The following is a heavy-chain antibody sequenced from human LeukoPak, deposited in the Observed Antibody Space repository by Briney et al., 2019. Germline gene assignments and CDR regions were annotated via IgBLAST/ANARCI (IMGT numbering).Heavy chain of an antibody. Sequence: PGGSLRLSCAASGFTFSTYSMNWVRQAPGKGLEWVSSISGSSSYINYADSVKGRFTISRDSSKSTLFLQMNSLRAEDTAVYYCAPCPGGVFDYWGQGILVTVSS. CDR2: ISGSSSYI. CDR1: GFTFSTYS. D-gene: IGHD3-16*01. V-gene: IGHV3-21*04. J-gene: IGHJ4*02. CDR3: APCPGGVFDY.